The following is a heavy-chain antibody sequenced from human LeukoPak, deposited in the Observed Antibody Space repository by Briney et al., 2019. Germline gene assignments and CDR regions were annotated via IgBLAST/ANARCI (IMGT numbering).Heavy chain of an antibody. D-gene: IGHD5-18*01. CDR2: ISYSGNT. CDR1: GGSINSHY. Sequence: SSEILSLTCTVSGGSINSHYWSWVRQPPGKGLVWIGYISYSGNTNYNPSLKSRVTISVDTSKNQFSLKLSSVTAADTAVYYCARRKRTWIQLWFGDPFDYWGQGTLVTVSS. V-gene: IGHV4-59*11. CDR3: ARRKRTWIQLWFGDPFDY. J-gene: IGHJ4*02.